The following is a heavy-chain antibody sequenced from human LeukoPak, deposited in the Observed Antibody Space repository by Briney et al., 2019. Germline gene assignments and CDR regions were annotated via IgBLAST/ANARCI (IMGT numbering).Heavy chain of an antibody. D-gene: IGHD3-22*01. V-gene: IGHV5-51*01. CDR3: ARQEYDSSGYYCSPDAFDI. Sequence: GESLKISFKGSGYSFTSYWIGWVRPMPGKGLEWMGIIYPGDSDTRYSPSFQGQVTISADKSISTAYLQWSSLKASDTAMYYCARQEYDSSGYYCSPDAFDIWGQGTMVTVSS. CDR2: IYPGDSDT. J-gene: IGHJ3*02. CDR1: GYSFTSYW.